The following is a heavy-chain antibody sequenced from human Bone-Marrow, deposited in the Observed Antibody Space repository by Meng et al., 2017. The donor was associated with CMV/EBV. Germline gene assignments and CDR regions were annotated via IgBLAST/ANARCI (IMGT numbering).Heavy chain of an antibody. CDR1: GFTFSSYS. Sequence: GGSLRLSCAASGFTFSSYSMNWVRQAPGKGLEWVSSISSSSSYIYHADSGKGRFTISRDNAKNSLYLQMNSLRAEDTAVYYCARDPQPYYDFWSGYSYYYYGMDVWGQGTTVTVSS. CDR3: ARDPQPYYDFWSGYSYYYYGMDV. D-gene: IGHD3-3*01. V-gene: IGHV3-21*01. J-gene: IGHJ6*02. CDR2: ISSSSSYI.